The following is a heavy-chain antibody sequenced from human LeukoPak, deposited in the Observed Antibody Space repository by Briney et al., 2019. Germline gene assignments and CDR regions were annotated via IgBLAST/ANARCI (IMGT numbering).Heavy chain of an antibody. J-gene: IGHJ6*02. CDR3: AREVVIFPDYYYYGMDV. D-gene: IGHD3-16*01. Sequence: GGSLRLSCAASGFTFSSYAMSWVRQAPGKGLEWVSYISSSSSYTNYADSVKGRFTISRDNAKNSLFLQMNSLRVDDTAVYYCAREVVIFPDYYYYGMDVWGQGTTVTVSS. CDR1: GFTFSSYA. CDR2: ISSSSSYT. V-gene: IGHV3-11*05.